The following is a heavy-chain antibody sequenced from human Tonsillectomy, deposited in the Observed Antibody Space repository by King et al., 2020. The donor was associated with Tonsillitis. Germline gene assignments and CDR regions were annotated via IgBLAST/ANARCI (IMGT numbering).Heavy chain of an antibody. V-gene: IGHV3-15*01. Sequence: VQLVESGGGLVKPGGSLRLSCAASGFTFNLAWMSWVRQAPGKGLEWVGRIKSKSEGVTTDYTAPVKGRFTISRDDSKNMLYLQMNSLKTEDTAVYYCTAESVESFESWGQGTMVTVSS. CDR2: IKSKSEGVTT. CDR1: GFTFNLAW. CDR3: TAESVESFES. J-gene: IGHJ3*02.